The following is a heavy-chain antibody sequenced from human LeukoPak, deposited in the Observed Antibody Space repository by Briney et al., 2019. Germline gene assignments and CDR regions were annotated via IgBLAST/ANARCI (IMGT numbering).Heavy chain of an antibody. Sequence: GGSLRLSCAASGFTFTSYGMTWVRQAPGKGLEWVSYISSSGSTIYYADSVKGRFTISRDNAKNSLYLQMNSLRAEDTAVYYCASTPSPHYDYGDYGWGQGTLVTVSS. D-gene: IGHD4-17*01. CDR1: GFTFTSYG. V-gene: IGHV3-48*04. J-gene: IGHJ4*02. CDR2: ISSSGSTI. CDR3: ASTPSPHYDYGDYG.